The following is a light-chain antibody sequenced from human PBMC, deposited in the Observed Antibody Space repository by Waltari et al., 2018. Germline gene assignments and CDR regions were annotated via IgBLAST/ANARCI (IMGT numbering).Light chain of an antibody. CDR1: STNVGAGYE. V-gene: IGLV1-40*01. J-gene: IGLJ2*01. CDR3: QSYDNSLRGVV. Sequence: QSVLTQPPSVSGAPGQRVTISCTGNSTNVGAGYEVQWYQHLPGTAPKLLILCNDNRPSGVPDRISGSKSGDSASLAITGLQPEDEADYYCQSYDNSLRGVVFGGGTKLTVL. CDR2: CND.